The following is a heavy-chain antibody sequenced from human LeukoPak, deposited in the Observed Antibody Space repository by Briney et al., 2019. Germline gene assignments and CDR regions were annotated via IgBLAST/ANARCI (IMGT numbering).Heavy chain of an antibody. CDR1: GFSFGDYY. V-gene: IGHV3-11*01. D-gene: IGHD2-2*01. Sequence: GGSLRLSCAASGFSFGDYYMSWIRQAPGKGPEWVSHISDSGSTINYADSVKGRFTISRDNTKKSLFLQMNSLRAEDTAVYYCVRDPWGSRGYWGQGTLVTVSS. CDR2: ISDSGSTI. J-gene: IGHJ4*02. CDR3: VRDPWGSRGY.